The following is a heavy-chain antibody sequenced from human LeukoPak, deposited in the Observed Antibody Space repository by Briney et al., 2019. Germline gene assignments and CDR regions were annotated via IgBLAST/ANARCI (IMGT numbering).Heavy chain of an antibody. CDR3: ARGSGSSAGFDF. D-gene: IGHD3-10*01. J-gene: IGHJ4*02. V-gene: IGHV4-39*01. CDR2: IYYTGST. Sequence: SETLSLTRTVSVGSISSSSYYWGWIRQPPGKGLEWIGSIYYTGSTYYNPSLKSRVTISVDTSKNQFSLKLTSVTAADTAVYYCARGSGSSAGFDFWGQGTLVTVSS. CDR1: VGSISSSSYY.